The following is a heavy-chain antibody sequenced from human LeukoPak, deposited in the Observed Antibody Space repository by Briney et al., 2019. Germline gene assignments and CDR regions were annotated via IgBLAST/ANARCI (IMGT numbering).Heavy chain of an antibody. CDR2: INPNSGGA. D-gene: IGHD3-10*01. CDR1: GYTFTGYH. Sequence: ASVKVSCKASGYTFTGYHMHWVRQAPGQGLEWMGWINPNSGGANYAQKFQGRVTMARDTSISTAYMELSRLRSDDTAVYYCARQGMVRGAVNWFDPWGQGTLVTVSS. CDR3: ARQGMVRGAVNWFDP. J-gene: IGHJ5*02. V-gene: IGHV1-2*02.